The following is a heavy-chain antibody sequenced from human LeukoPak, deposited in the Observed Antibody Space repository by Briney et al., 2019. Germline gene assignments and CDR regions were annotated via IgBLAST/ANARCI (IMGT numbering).Heavy chain of an antibody. Sequence: SETLSLTCTVSGGSISSYYWSWIRQPPGKGLEWIGYIYYSGSTNYSPSLKSRVTISVDTSKNQFSLKLSSVTAADTAVYYCARQFLSAGIPPHFDYWGQGTLVTVSS. D-gene: IGHD6-13*01. CDR2: IYYSGST. CDR1: GGSISSYY. J-gene: IGHJ4*02. V-gene: IGHV4-59*01. CDR3: ARQFLSAGIPPHFDY.